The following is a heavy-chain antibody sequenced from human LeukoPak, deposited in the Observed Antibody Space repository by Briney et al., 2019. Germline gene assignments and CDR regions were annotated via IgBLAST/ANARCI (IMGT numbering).Heavy chain of an antibody. D-gene: IGHD3-3*01. CDR3: ARDRAWNYFDY. Sequence: PGGSLRLSCAASGFTFSNYAMHWVRQAPGEGLEWVAIISNDGSRKYYAHSVGGRFTISRDNSKNTLYLQMDSLRAEDTAVYYCARDRAWNYFDYWGQGTLVTVSS. CDR1: GFTFSNYA. CDR2: ISNDGSRK. V-gene: IGHV3-30*04. J-gene: IGHJ4*02.